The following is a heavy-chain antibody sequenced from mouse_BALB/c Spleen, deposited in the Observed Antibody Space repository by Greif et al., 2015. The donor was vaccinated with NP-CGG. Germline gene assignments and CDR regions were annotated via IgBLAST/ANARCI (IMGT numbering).Heavy chain of an antibody. J-gene: IGHJ2*01. CDR1: GFTFSDYG. CDR2: ISNLAYSI. V-gene: IGHV5-15*02. Sequence: EVKVEESGGGLVQPGGSRKLSCAASGFTFSDYGMAWVRQAPGKGPEWVAFISNLAYSIYYADTVTGRFTISRENAKNTLYLEMSSLWSEDTAMYYCARAGVGYPFYYFDYWGQGTTLTVSS. CDR3: ARAGVGYPFYYFDY. D-gene: IGHD2-2*01.